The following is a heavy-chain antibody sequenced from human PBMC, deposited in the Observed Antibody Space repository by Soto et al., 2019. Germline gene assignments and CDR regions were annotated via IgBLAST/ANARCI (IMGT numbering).Heavy chain of an antibody. D-gene: IGHD2-15*01. V-gene: IGHV3-30*03. CDR3: ARKGYGGRWSLDY. CDR1: GFTFSSYG. J-gene: IGHJ4*02. Sequence: QVQLVESGGGVVQPGRSLRLSCAASGFTFSSYGMHWARQAPGEGLEWVAVISYDGNRKYYADSGKGRFTISRDFSKNTVHLHMNSLRVEDTAVYFCARKGYGGRWSLDYWGQGILVTVSS. CDR2: ISYDGNRK.